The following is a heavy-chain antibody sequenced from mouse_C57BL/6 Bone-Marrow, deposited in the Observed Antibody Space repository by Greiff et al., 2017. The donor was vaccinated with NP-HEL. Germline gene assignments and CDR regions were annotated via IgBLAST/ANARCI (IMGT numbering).Heavy chain of an antibody. CDR1: GYTFTSYW. V-gene: IGHV1-7*01. J-gene: IGHJ2*01. Sequence: QVQLKQSGAELAKPGASVKLSCKASGYTFTSYWMHWVKQRPGQGLEWIGYINPSSGYTKYNQKFKDKATLTADKSSSTAYMQLSRLTYEDSAVYYCASFIYSNYVGYYFDYWGQGTTLTVSS. CDR3: ASFIYSNYVGYYFDY. CDR2: INPSSGYT. D-gene: IGHD2-5*01.